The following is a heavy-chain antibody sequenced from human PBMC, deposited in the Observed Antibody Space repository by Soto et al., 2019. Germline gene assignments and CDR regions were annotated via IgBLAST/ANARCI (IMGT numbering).Heavy chain of an antibody. V-gene: IGHV1-69*13. CDR2: IIPIFGTA. CDR3: AKTNGGSPDAFDI. D-gene: IGHD1-26*01. CDR1: GGTFSSYA. J-gene: IGHJ3*02. Sequence: ASVKVSCKASGGTFSSYAISWVRQAPGQGLEWMGGIIPIFGTANYAQKFQGRVTITADESTSTAYMELSSLRSEDTAVYYCAKTNGGSPDAFDIWGQGTMVTVSS.